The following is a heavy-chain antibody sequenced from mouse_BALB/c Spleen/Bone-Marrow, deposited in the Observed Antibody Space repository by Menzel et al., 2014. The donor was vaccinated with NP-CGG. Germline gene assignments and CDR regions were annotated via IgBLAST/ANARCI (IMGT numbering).Heavy chain of an antibody. V-gene: IGHV1-7*01. CDR1: GYTFXSYW. Sequence: VQRVESGAQVAKPGASVKMSCKASGYTFXSYWMHWVKQRPGQGLEWIGYINPISGYTEYNQKFKDKATLTADKSSSTAYMQLSSLTSEDSAVYYCARNYDYDGGYCAMDYWGQGTSVTVSS. J-gene: IGHJ4*01. D-gene: IGHD2-4*01. CDR2: INPISGYT. CDR3: ARNYDYDGGYCAMDY.